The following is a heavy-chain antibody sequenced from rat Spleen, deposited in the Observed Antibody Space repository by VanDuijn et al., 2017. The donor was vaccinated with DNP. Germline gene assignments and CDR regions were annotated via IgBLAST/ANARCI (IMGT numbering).Heavy chain of an antibody. CDR1: GFTFSDYL. J-gene: IGHJ3*01. CDR2: ISYDGSST. V-gene: IGHV5-7*01. Sequence: EVQLVESGGGLVQPGRSLKLSCAASGFTFSDYLMAWVRQAPKKGLEWVATISYDGSSTYYRDSVKGRFTISRDNAKSTLYLQMDSLRSEDTATYYCARPYGYNNGGFAYWGQGTLVTVSS. D-gene: IGHD1-4*01. CDR3: ARPYGYNNGGFAY.